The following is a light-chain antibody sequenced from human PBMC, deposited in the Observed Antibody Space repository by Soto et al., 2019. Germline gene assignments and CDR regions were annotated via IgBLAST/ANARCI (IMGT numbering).Light chain of an antibody. CDR2: RAS. V-gene: IGKV3-20*01. J-gene: IGKJ1*01. CDR1: QSLSGN. CDR3: QQYGSSGT. Sequence: EIVLTQAPATLAGSPGETVTLSCRASQSLSGNLAWYQQKPGQAPRLLIFRASTRATGIPDRFSGSGSGTDFTLTISRLEPEDFAVYYCQQYGSSGTFGQGTKVDIK.